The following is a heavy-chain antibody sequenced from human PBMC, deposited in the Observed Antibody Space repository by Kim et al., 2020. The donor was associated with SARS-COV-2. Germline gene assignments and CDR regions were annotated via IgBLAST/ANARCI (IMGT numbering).Heavy chain of an antibody. CDR2: IYYSGST. V-gene: IGHV4-39*01. CDR1: GGSISSSSYY. CDR3: APLLWFGELLNWFDP. Sequence: SETLSLTCTVSGGSISSSSYYWGWIRQPPGKGLEWIGSIYYSGSTYYNPSLKSRVTISVDTSKNQFSLKLSSVTAADTAVYYCAPLLWFGELLNWFDPWGQGTLVTVSS. D-gene: IGHD3-10*01. J-gene: IGHJ5*02.